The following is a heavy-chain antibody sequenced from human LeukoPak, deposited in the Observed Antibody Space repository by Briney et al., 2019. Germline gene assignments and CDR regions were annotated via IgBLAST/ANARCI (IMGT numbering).Heavy chain of an antibody. J-gene: IGHJ5*02. V-gene: IGHV1-69*05. Sequence: SVKVSCKASGGTFSSYAISWVRQAPGQGLEWMGGIIPIFGTANYAQKFQGRVTITTGESTSTAYMELSSLRSEDTAVHYCARGVVPAANNNWFDPWGQGTLVTVSS. CDR1: GGTFSSYA. CDR2: IIPIFGTA. CDR3: ARGVVPAANNNWFDP. D-gene: IGHD2-2*01.